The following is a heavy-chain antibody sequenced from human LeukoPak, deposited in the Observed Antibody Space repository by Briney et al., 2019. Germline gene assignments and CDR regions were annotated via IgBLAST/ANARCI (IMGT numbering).Heavy chain of an antibody. CDR1: GFTSSQNY. Sequence: PGGSLRLSCAASGFTSSQNYMSWIRQAPGKGLEWVSYISSSAYSIYYAASVKGRFTISRDNAKNSLYLQMDSLRAEDTAIYYCARGKRTFDYWGQGTLVTVSS. J-gene: IGHJ4*02. CDR2: ISSSAYSI. D-gene: IGHD1-1*01. CDR3: ARGKRTFDY. V-gene: IGHV3-11*01.